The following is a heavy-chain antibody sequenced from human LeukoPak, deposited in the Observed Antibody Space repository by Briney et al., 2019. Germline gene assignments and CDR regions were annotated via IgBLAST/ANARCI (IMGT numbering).Heavy chain of an antibody. J-gene: IGHJ4*02. CDR1: GFTFSASW. D-gene: IGHD1-7*01. CDR3: ARDRAIYGTGLHFGD. CDR2: IDPAGSTT. V-gene: IGHV3-74*03. Sequence: GGSLRLSCAGSGFTFSASWMHWVRQTPGKGLVWVSRIDPAGSTTTYADSVKGRFTISRDNAKNTLYLQMNSLRAEDTAMYYCARDRAIYGTGLHFGDWGQGTPVTVSS.